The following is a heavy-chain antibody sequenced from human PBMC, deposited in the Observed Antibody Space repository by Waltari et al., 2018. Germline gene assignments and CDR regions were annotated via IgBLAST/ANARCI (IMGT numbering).Heavy chain of an antibody. V-gene: IGHV4-39*07. CDR2: IYYSGST. D-gene: IGHD2-21*01. CDR1: GCSISSSSYY. CDR3: ARDSGHIVVVIANDAFDI. J-gene: IGHJ3*02. Sequence: QLQLQESGPGLVKPSETLSLTCTVSGCSISSSSYYWGWIRQPPGKGLEWIGSIYYSGSTYYNPSLKSRVTISVDTSKNQFSLKLSSVTAADTAVYYCARDSGHIVVVIANDAFDIWGQGTMVTVSS.